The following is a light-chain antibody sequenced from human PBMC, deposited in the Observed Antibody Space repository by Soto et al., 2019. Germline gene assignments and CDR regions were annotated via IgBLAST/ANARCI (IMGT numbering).Light chain of an antibody. V-gene: IGKV1-39*01. CDR2: AAS. Sequence: DIQMTQSPSSLSASVGDRVTITCRASQSISKYLNWYQQKPGKAPKLLIYAASSLQSGVPSRFSGSQSGTDFTLTISSLQPEYSAAYYCQQTYNMPFTFGPGTKVDV. CDR1: QSISKY. CDR3: QQTYNMPFT. J-gene: IGKJ3*01.